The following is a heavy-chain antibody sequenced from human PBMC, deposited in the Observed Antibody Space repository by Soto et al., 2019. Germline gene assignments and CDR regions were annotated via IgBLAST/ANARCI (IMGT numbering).Heavy chain of an antibody. J-gene: IGHJ6*02. CDR3: AKETNVQSTYFYYYYGMDV. D-gene: IGHD1-1*01. V-gene: IGHV3-23*01. CDR2: ISNYGDST. Sequence: EVQLLESGGGLVQPGGSLRLSCAASGFTFSSYAMSWVRQAPGKGLEWASSISNYGDSTYYADSVKGRFTISRDNSKNTLYLQVNSLRAEDTAVFYCAKETNVQSTYFYYYYGMDVWGQGTTVTVSS. CDR1: GFTFSSYA.